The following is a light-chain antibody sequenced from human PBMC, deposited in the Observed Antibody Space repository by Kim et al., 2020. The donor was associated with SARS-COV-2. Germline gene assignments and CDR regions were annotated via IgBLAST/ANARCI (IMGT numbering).Light chain of an antibody. CDR1: NIGSKD. CDR3: QVWDSGVV. CDR2: RNT. J-gene: IGLJ2*01. Sequence: SYELTQPLSVSVALGQTASITCGGNNIGSKDIYWYQQKPGQAPALVIYRNTNRPSGIPERFSGSNSGNTATLTISRAQAGDEADYFCQVWDSGVVFGGGTQLTVL. V-gene: IGLV3-9*01.